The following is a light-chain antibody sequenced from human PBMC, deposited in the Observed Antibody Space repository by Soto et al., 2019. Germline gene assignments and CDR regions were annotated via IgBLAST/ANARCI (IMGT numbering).Light chain of an antibody. CDR1: QSVSSN. J-gene: IGKJ1*01. CDR2: GAS. CDR3: PNSNILLHP. Sequence: SVVTVSVSTGERATLSCRASQSVSSNLAWFQQKPGQAPRLLIYGASSRVTGFPARFSGSGSGTDFTLTISILQPEDVATYYCPNSNILLHPFGQRTKADIK. V-gene: IGKV3-15*01.